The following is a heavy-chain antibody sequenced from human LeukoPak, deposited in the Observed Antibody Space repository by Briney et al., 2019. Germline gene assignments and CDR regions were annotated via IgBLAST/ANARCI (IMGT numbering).Heavy chain of an antibody. CDR1: GFTFSSYA. CDR2: ISGSGGST. J-gene: IGHJ4*02. V-gene: IGHV3-23*01. D-gene: IGHD6-19*01. Sequence: GGSLRLSCAASGFTFSSYAMSWVRQAPGKGLEWVSAISGSGGSTYYADSVKGRFTVSRDNSKNTLYLQMNSLRAEDTAVYYCAKDQGGWYEGSYWGQGTLVTVSS. CDR3: AKDQGGWYEGSY.